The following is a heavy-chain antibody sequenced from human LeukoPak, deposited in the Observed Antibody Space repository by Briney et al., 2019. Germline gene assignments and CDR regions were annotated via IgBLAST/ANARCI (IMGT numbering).Heavy chain of an antibody. J-gene: IGHJ5*02. CDR3: AGWYDSNGYA. CDR1: GFSFSTYP. D-gene: IGHD3-22*01. V-gene: IGHV3-23*01. CDR2: ISDSGDNK. Sequence: GGSPRLSCAASGFSFSTYPMSWVRQAPGKGLDWVPAISDSGDNKQYADSVKGRFTISRDNSKNTLYLQMNNLRVEDTAVYYCAGWYDSNGYAWGQGTLVTVSS.